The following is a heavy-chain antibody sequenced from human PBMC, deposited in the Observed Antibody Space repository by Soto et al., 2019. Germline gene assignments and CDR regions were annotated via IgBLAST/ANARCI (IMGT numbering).Heavy chain of an antibody. CDR1: GFTFTNAW. V-gene: IGHV3-15*01. Sequence: EVQLVEPGGGLVKPGGSLRLSCTASGFTFTNAWMSWVRQAPGKGLEWVGRIKSETDGATTDYAAPVKGRFTISRADSTNTLYLHMNSLKTEDTAVYYCTRTILQWFGESDWGQGTLVTVSS. D-gene: IGHD3-10*01. J-gene: IGHJ4*02. CDR3: TRTILQWFGESD. CDR2: IKSETDGATT.